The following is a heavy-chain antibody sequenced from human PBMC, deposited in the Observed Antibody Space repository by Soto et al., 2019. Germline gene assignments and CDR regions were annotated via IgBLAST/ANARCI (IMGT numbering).Heavy chain of an antibody. CDR3: ARDQDGCSSTSCYTGNDWLDP. Sequence: GASVKVSCKASGYTFTSYGISWVRQAPGQGREWMGWISAYNGNTNYAQKLQGRVTMTTDTSTSTAYMELRSLRSDDTAVYYCARDQDGCSSTSCYTGNDWLDPWGEGTLVTVGS. J-gene: IGHJ5*02. CDR2: ISAYNGNT. D-gene: IGHD2-2*02. CDR1: GYTFTSYG. V-gene: IGHV1-18*04.